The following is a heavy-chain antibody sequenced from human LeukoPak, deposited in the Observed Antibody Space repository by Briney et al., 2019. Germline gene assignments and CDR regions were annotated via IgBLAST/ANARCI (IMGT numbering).Heavy chain of an antibody. V-gene: IGHV4-59*01. CDR1: GGSISSYY. CDR2: IYYSGST. J-gene: IGHJ6*03. Sequence: SETLSLTCTVSGGSISSYYWSWIRQPPGKGLEWIGYIYYSGSTNYNPSLKSRVTISVDTSKNQFSLKLSSVTAADTAVYYCARGVVPAAPHYYYYMDVWGKGTTVTVSS. D-gene: IGHD2-2*01. CDR3: ARGVVPAAPHYYYYMDV.